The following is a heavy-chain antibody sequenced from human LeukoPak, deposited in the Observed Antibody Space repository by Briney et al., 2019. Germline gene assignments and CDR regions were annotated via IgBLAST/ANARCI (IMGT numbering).Heavy chain of an antibody. CDR3: ARVASSGYYAH. CDR2: ISSNGGST. V-gene: IGHV3-64*01. Sequence: GGCLRLSCAASGFTFSSYAMHWVRQAPGKGLEYVSAISSNGGSTYYANSVKGRFTISRDNSKNTLYLQMGSLRAEDMAVYYCARVASSGYYAHWGQGTLVTVSS. J-gene: IGHJ4*02. CDR1: GFTFSSYA. D-gene: IGHD3-22*01.